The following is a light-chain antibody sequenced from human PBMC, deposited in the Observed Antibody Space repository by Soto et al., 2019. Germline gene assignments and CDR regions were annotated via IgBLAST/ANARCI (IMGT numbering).Light chain of an antibody. J-gene: IGKJ5*01. V-gene: IGKV3-20*01. CDR1: QSVSDNY. Sequence: EIVLTQSPGTLSLSPGERATLSCRASQSVSDNYLAWYQQKPGQAPRPLIYGASSRATGIPDRFSGSGSGTDISLTISRLEPEDFAVYYCQQYGSSPITFGQGTRLEIK. CDR2: GAS. CDR3: QQYGSSPIT.